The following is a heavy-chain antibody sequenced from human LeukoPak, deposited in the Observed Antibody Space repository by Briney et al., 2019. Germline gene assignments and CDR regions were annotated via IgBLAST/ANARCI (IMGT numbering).Heavy chain of an antibody. D-gene: IGHD3-22*01. CDR3: ARDPYYYDSSGYYYNWFDP. CDR2: ISAYNGNT. CDR1: GYTFSSYG. V-gene: IGHV1-18*01. J-gene: IGHJ5*02. Sequence: ASVKVSCKASGYTFSSYGISWVRQAPGQGLEWMGWISAYNGNTNYAQKLQGRVTTTTDTSTSTAYMELRSLRSDDTAVYYCARDPYYYDSSGYYYNWFDPWGQGTLVTVSS.